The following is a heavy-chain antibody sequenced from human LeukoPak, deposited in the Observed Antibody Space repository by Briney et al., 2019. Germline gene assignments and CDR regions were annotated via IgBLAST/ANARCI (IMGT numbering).Heavy chain of an antibody. D-gene: IGHD3-16*01. V-gene: IGHV3-11*05. Sequence: GGSLRLSCEVSGFTFSDHYMSWIRQAPGKRLEWVSYISSGSTYTNYADSVKGRFTISRDKSKNTLSLQMNSLRAEDTALYYCAKGGEQVSHFDYWGQGTLATVSS. CDR1: GFTFSDHY. CDR2: ISSGSTYT. J-gene: IGHJ4*02. CDR3: AKGGEQVSHFDY.